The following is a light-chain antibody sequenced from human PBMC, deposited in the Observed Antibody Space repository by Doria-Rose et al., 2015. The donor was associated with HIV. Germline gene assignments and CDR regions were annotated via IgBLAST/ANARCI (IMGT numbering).Light chain of an antibody. V-gene: IGKV1-33*01. CDR1: QDISNF. CDR3: QQYDNPPLT. Sequence: MTQSPSSLSASVGDRVTITCQASQDISNFLNWYQQKPGKAPKLLIYDASNLETGAPSRFSGSGSGTDFTFAISSLQPEDIATYYCQQYDNPPLTFGGGTKVEIK. J-gene: IGKJ4*01. CDR2: DAS.